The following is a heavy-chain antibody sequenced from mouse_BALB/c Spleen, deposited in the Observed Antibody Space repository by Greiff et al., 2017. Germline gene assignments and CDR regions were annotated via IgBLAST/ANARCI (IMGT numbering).Heavy chain of an antibody. CDR1: GFTFSSYT. J-gene: IGHJ2*01. CDR3: ARWLFDY. CDR2: ISNGGGST. V-gene: IGHV5-12-2*01. Sequence: EVKLVESGGGLVQPGGSLKLSCAASGFTFSSYTMSWVRQTPEKRLEWVAYISNGGGSTYYPDTVKGRFTISRDNAKNNLYLQMSSLRSEDTALYYCARWLFDYWGQGTTLTVSS.